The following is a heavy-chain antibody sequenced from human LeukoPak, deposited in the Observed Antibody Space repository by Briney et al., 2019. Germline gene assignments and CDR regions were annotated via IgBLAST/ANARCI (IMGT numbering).Heavy chain of an antibody. J-gene: IGHJ4*02. CDR1: GFTFSSYS. CDR3: ARVGYSYGRLFDQ. CDR2: IYYLGRT. V-gene: IGHV4-59*12. Sequence: GSLRLSCAASGFTFSSYSMNWVRQPPGKGLQWIGSIYYLGRTYYNPSLKSRGTISLDSSKNQFSLQLTSMTAADTAVYYCARVGYSYGRLFDQWGQGTLVTVSS. D-gene: IGHD5-18*01.